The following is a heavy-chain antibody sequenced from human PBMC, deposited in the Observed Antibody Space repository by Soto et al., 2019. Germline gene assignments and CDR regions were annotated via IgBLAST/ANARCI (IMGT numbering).Heavy chain of an antibody. V-gene: IGHV3-43*01. CDR2: ITWNGANT. CDR1: GFRVDYYN. J-gene: IGHJ6*02. D-gene: IGHD3-3*01. CDR3: ARETLSFGYALDV. Sequence: SCAASGFRVDYYNMHLGVHAAWKGLEWVSLITWNGANTYYADSVKGRFTISRYGTTQSVSLQMTGLKREDTGLYYCARETLSFGYALDVWGQGTTVTVSS.